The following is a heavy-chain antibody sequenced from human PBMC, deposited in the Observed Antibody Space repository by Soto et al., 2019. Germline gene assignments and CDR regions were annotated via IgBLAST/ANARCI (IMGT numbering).Heavy chain of an antibody. Sequence: ASVKVSCKASGYTFTYYYIHWVRQAPGQGFEWMGMINPSSGSTSYAQKFQGRVTMTRDTSTSTVYMELGSLTSEDTAVYYCAISPYSSGSYYPIDYWGQGTLVTVSS. CDR2: INPSSGST. D-gene: IGHD3-22*01. J-gene: IGHJ4*02. CDR3: AISPYSSGSYYPIDY. V-gene: IGHV1-46*01. CDR1: GYTFTYYY.